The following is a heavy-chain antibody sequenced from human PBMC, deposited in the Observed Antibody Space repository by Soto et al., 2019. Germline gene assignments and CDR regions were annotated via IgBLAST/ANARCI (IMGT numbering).Heavy chain of an antibody. CDR3: AARGSPQPFDY. J-gene: IGHJ4*02. V-gene: IGHV3-23*01. CDR1: GFTFSSYA. Sequence: XGSLRLACSASGFTFSSYAMSWVRQAPGKGLEWVSAISGSGGSTYYADSVKGRFTISRDNSKNTLYLQMNSLRAEDTAVYYCAARGSPQPFDYSGQGTLVTVSS. D-gene: IGHD1-26*01. CDR2: ISGSGGST.